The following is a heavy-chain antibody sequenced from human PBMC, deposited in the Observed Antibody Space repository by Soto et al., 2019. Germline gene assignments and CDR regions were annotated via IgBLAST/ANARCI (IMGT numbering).Heavy chain of an antibody. CDR3: ARVNWDRSLHWYFDY. Sequence: TSETLSLTCTVSGGSISTYYWSWIRQPPGKGLEGIGYIYYRGSTNYNPSLKSRVTISVDTSKNQCSLKLSSVPAADTAVYYCARVNWDRSLHWYFDYWGQGTLVTVSS. D-gene: IGHD1-26*01. CDR1: GGSISTYY. J-gene: IGHJ4*02. CDR2: IYYRGST. V-gene: IGHV4-59*01.